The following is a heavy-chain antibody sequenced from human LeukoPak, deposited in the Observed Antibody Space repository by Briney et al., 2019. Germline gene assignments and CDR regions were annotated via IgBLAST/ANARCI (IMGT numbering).Heavy chain of an antibody. V-gene: IGHV3-9*01. CDR1: GFSFDDYA. D-gene: IGHD6-13*01. CDR2: VSWKSDSM. J-gene: IGHJ4*02. CDR3: ARDFMYSISCAGC. Sequence: GGSLRLSCAASGFSFDDYAMHWVRQVPGKGLEWVSGVSWKSDSMRYADSVKGRFTVSRDNAKNTLYLQMNSLRVEDTAVYYCARDFMYSISCAGCWGQGTLVTVSS.